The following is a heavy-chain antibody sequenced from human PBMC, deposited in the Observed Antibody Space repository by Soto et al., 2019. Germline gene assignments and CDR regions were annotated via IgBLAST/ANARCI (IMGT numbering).Heavy chain of an antibody. CDR3: PLERQLNFPSDAFDI. CDR2: INPNSGVT. CDR1: AFSVYY. V-gene: IGHV1-2*02. Sequence: QVQLVQSGAEVKKPGASMKVSCKASAFSVYYLHWVRQAPGQGLEWMGRINPNSGVTTYAQRFQGRVTMTSDTSITTAFLDLSNVDFDDTAVYYCPLERQLNFPSDAFDIWGLGTMVTVSP. J-gene: IGHJ3*02. D-gene: IGHD6-13*01.